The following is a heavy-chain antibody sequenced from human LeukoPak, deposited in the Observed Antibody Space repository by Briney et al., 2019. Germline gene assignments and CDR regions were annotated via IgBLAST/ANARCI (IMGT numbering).Heavy chain of an antibody. J-gene: IGHJ6*02. CDR1: GFTVSSNY. CDR2: IYSGGST. Sequence: PGGSLRLSCAVSGFTVSSNYMSWVRQAPGKGLEWVSVIYSGGSTYYADSVKGRSTISRDNSKNTLYLQMNSLRAEDTAVYYCARESGYCSGASCYFKYYGMDVWGQGTTVTVFS. CDR3: ARESGYCSGASCYFKYYGMDV. D-gene: IGHD2-15*01. V-gene: IGHV3-53*01.